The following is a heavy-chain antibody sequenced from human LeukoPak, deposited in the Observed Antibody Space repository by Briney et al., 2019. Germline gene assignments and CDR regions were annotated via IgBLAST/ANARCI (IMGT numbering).Heavy chain of an antibody. CDR2: IYYSGST. Sequence: SQTLSLTCTVSGGSISSGGYYWSWIRQHPGKGLEWIGYIYYSGSTYYNPSLKSRVTISVDTSKNQFSLKLSSVTAADTAVYYCARIGYQLPPTQYYYYGMDVWGQGTTVTVSS. D-gene: IGHD2-2*01. V-gene: IGHV4-31*03. CDR3: ARIGYQLPPTQYYYYGMDV. CDR1: GGSISSGGYY. J-gene: IGHJ6*02.